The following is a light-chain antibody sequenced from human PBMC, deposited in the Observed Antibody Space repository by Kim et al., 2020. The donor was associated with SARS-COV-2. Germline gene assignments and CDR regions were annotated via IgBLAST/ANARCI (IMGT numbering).Light chain of an antibody. Sequence: QPVLTQSSSASASLGSSVKLTCTLSSGHSSYIIAWHQQQPGKAPRYLMKLEGSGTYYKGSGVPDRFSGSSSGADRYLTISNLQSEDEADYYCQTWDSITRVFGGGTQLTVL. CDR2: LEGSGTY. CDR1: SGHSSYI. J-gene: IGLJ3*02. CDR3: QTWDSITRV. V-gene: IGLV4-60*03.